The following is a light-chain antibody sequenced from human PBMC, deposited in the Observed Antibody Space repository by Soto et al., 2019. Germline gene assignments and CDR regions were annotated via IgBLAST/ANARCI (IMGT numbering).Light chain of an antibody. Sequence: QSVLTQPPSVSGAPGQRVTISCTGSSSNIGAGYDVHWYQQLPGTAPKLLIYGNSNRPSGVPDRFSGSKSGTSASLAITGXQAEDEADYYCQSYDSSLSGSVFGXG. V-gene: IGLV1-40*01. CDR3: QSYDSSLSGSV. J-gene: IGLJ2*01. CDR1: SSNIGAGYD. CDR2: GNS.